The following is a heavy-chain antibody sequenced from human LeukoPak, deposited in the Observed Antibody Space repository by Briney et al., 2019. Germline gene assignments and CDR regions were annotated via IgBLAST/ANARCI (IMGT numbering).Heavy chain of an antibody. CDR3: AKGGYGLRN. CDR1: GFTFSSYG. V-gene: IGHV3-30*18. J-gene: IGHJ4*02. CDR2: ISYDGSNK. Sequence: GGSLRLSCAASGFTFSSYGMHWVRQAPGKGLEWVAVISYDGSNKYYADSVKGRFTISRDNSKNTLYLQMNSLRAEDTAVYYCAKGGYGLRNWGQGTLVTVSS. D-gene: IGHD5-12*01.